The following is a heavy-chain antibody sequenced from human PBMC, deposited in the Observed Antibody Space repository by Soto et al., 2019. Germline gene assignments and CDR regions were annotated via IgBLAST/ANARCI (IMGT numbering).Heavy chain of an antibody. V-gene: IGHV3-7*01. Sequence: PGGSLRLSCAASGFIYSSYWMSWVRQAPGKGLEWVANIKQDGSEKYYVDSVKGRFTLSRDNAKNSLYLQMNSLRAEDTALYYCASNRYGGYQTPLDYWGQGTLVTVYS. CDR3: ASNRYGGYQTPLDY. CDR1: GFIYSSYW. CDR2: IKQDGSEK. D-gene: IGHD5-12*01. J-gene: IGHJ4*02.